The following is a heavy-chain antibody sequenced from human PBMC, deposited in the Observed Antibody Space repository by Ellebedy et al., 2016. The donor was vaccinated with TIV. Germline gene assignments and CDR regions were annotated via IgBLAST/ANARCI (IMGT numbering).Heavy chain of an antibody. D-gene: IGHD3-16*01. V-gene: IGHV3-7*01. Sequence: GESLKISCAASGFTFSNYWMSWVRQAPGKGLEWVSNIKQDGSEKYYVDSVKGRFTISRDNAKNSLYLEMNTLRAEDTAVYYCARDSRSRLIPDYFYYMDVWGKGTTVTVSS. CDR2: IKQDGSEK. CDR1: GFTFSNYW. J-gene: IGHJ6*03. CDR3: ARDSRSRLIPDYFYYMDV.